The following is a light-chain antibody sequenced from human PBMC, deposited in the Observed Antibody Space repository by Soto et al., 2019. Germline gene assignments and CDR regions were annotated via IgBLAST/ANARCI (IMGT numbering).Light chain of an antibody. CDR3: QQLKTYPXT. CDR1: QGISSA. V-gene: IGKV1-13*02. CDR2: DAS. Sequence: AIQLTQSPSSLSASVGDRVSITCRASQGISSALAWYQHKPGKAPKILIYDASSLQSGVPSRFSGSESGTECTLTISSLQPEDFATYYCQQLKTYPXTFSQGTRLEI. J-gene: IGKJ5*01.